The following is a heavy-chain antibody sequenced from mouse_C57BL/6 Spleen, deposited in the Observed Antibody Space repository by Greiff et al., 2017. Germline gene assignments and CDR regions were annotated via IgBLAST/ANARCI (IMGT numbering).Heavy chain of an antibody. J-gene: IGHJ4*01. D-gene: IGHD2-3*01. V-gene: IGHV1-15*01. CDR3: TTPDGYYAMDY. Sequence: VQLQESGAELVRPGASVTLSCKASGYTFTDYEMHWVKQTPVHGLEWIGAIDPETGGTAYNQKFKGKAILTADKSSSTAYMELRSLTSEDSAVYYCTTPDGYYAMDYGGQGTSVTVAS. CDR2: IDPETGGT. CDR1: GYTFTDYE.